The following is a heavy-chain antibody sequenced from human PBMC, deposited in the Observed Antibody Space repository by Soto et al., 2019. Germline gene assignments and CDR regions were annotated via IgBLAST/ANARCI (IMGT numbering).Heavy chain of an antibody. D-gene: IGHD6-13*01. CDR2: IYPGDSYT. J-gene: IGHJ4*02. CDR1: GYSFTSYW. V-gene: IGHV5-51*01. Sequence: PGESLKISCKGSGYSFTSYWIGWVRQMPGKGLEWMGIIYPGDSYTRYSPSFQGQVTISADKSISTAYLQWSSLKASDTAMYYCARLQAAAGQNELTFDFWCQGTLVTVSS. CDR3: ARLQAAAGQNELTFDF.